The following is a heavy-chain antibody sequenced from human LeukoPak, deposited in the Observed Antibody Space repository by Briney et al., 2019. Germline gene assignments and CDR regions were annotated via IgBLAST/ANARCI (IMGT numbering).Heavy chain of an antibody. D-gene: IGHD6-13*01. V-gene: IGHV3-64*01. CDR1: RFTFSSCA. Sequence: GGSLRLSCAASRFTFSSCAMYWVRQAPGKGLEYVSAISTNGGSTYYANSVKGRFTISRDNSKNTLYLQMGSLRAEDMGVYYCAGGSSWYRGIDYWGQGTLVTVSS. CDR3: AGGSSWYRGIDY. CDR2: ISTNGGST. J-gene: IGHJ4*02.